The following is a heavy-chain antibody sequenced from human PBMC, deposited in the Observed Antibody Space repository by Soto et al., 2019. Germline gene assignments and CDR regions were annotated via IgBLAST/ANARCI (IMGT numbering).Heavy chain of an antibody. CDR3: ARHNHGFDY. CDR2: IFCGDSDT. CDR1: GYKFSTNW. V-gene: IGHV5-51*01. Sequence: GESLKISCKDSGYKFSTNWIAWVRHMPGKGLEWVGVIFCGDSDTRYSPSFQGLVTLSVDKSINTVYLQWSSLKASDTAMYYCARHNHGFDYWGQGTLVTVSS. J-gene: IGHJ4*02.